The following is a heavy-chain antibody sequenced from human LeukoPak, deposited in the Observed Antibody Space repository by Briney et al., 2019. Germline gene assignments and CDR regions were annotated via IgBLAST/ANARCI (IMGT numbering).Heavy chain of an antibody. D-gene: IGHD6-6*01. V-gene: IGHV4-39*01. CDR3: ARLRLADLEEHNWFDP. CDR2: IYYSGST. CDR1: GGSISSGSYY. Sequence: SETLSLTCTVSGGSISSGSYYWGWIRQPPGKGLEWIGSIYYSGSTYYNPSLKSRVIISVDTSKNQFSLKLSSVTAADTAVYYCARLRLADLEEHNWFDPWGQGTLVTVPS. J-gene: IGHJ5*02.